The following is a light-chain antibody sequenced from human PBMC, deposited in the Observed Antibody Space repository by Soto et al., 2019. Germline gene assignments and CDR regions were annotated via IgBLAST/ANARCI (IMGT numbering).Light chain of an antibody. CDR2: AAS. V-gene: IGKV1-39*01. CDR3: QRSYSTPEVT. CDR1: QSISSY. J-gene: IGKJ3*01. Sequence: DIQMTQSPSSLSASVGDRVTITCRASQSISSYLNWYQQKPGKAPKLLIYAASSLQSGVPSRFSGSGSGTDFTLTISSLQPEDFATYYCQRSYSTPEVTFSPGTKVDIK.